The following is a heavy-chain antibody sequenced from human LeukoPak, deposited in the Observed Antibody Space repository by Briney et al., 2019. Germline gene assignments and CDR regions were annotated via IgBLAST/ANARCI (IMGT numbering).Heavy chain of an antibody. J-gene: IGHJ6*03. CDR3: ARGPFAAAMEYYYYYYYMDV. Sequence: SSVKVSCKASGGTFSSYAISWVRQAPGQGLEWMGGIIPIFGTANYAQKFQGRVTITADESTSTAYMELSSLRSEDTAVYYCARGPFAAAMEYYYYYYYMDVWGKGTTVTVSS. CDR1: GGTFSSYA. CDR2: IIPIFGTA. D-gene: IGHD2-2*01. V-gene: IGHV1-69*01.